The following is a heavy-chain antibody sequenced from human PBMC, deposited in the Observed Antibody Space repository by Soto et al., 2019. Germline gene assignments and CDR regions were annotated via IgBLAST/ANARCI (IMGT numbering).Heavy chain of an antibody. Sequence: QVQLVQSGAEVKRPGASVKVSCKASGYTFTSYYIHWVRQAPGQGLEWMGVIYPDGGTTSYAQKFQGRVTMTRDTSTSSVYMELSSLRSEDMAVYYCAREDPAFAGFDYWGQGTLVTVSS. CDR3: AREDPAFAGFDY. J-gene: IGHJ4*02. V-gene: IGHV1-46*01. CDR1: GYTFTSYY. CDR2: IYPDGGTT.